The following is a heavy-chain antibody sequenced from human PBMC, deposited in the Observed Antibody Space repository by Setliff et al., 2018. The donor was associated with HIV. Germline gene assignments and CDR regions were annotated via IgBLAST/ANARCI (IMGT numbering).Heavy chain of an antibody. D-gene: IGHD3-22*01. J-gene: IGHJ5*02. Sequence: PSETLSLTCTVSGGSIGSGGYYWSWIRQHPGKGLEWIGYIYYSGSTYYNPSFKRRLSISVDTSKNQFSLKLSSVTAADTAVYYCARHAVPHYYDSSGPSWGPGTLVTVSS. CDR2: IYYSGST. V-gene: IGHV4-31*03. CDR3: ARHAVPHYYDSSGPS. CDR1: GGSIGSGGYY.